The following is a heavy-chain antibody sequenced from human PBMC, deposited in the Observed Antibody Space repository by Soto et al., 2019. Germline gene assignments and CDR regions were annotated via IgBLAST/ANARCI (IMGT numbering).Heavy chain of an antibody. CDR3: ARCLLLGYCSGGGCYSGAFDI. D-gene: IGHD2-15*01. CDR2: IYYSGST. V-gene: IGHV4-59*08. J-gene: IGHJ3*02. CDR1: GGSISSYY. Sequence: PSETLSLTCTGSGGSISSYYWSWIRQPPGKGLEWIGYIYYSGSTNYNPSLKRRGTISADTSKNQFSLKLSSVTAADTAVYYCARCLLLGYCSGGGCYSGAFDIWGQGTMVTVSS.